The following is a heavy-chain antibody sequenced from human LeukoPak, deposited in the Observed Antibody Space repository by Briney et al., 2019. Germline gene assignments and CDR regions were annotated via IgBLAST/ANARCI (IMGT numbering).Heavy chain of an antibody. J-gene: IGHJ5*02. V-gene: IGHV3-48*03. CDR2: ISSSGTII. CDR3: ARSEYYGDGSSTNWFDP. CDR1: GFTFPSYA. Sequence: GGSLRLSCAASGFTFPSYAMSWVRQAPGKGLEWVSYISSSGTIIYYAESVKGRFTISRDNTKNSLYLQMNRLGVEDTAVYYCARSEYYGDGSSTNWFDPWGQGTLVTVSS. D-gene: IGHD4-17*01.